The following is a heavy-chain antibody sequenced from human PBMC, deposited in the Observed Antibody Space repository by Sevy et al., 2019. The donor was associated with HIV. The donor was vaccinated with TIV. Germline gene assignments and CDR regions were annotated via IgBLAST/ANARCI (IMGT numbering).Heavy chain of an antibody. D-gene: IGHD6-13*01. CDR2: INQDGSVN. CDR1: GGSISSSSYY. J-gene: IGHJ4*02. CDR3: VRAIATADSF. Sequence: ETLSLTCTVSGGSISSSSYYWGWIRQAPGKGLEWVANINQDGSVNYYADSVKGRFTISRDNARNLVSLQMNILRVEDTAVYYCVRAIATADSFWGQGTLVTVSS. V-gene: IGHV3-7*01.